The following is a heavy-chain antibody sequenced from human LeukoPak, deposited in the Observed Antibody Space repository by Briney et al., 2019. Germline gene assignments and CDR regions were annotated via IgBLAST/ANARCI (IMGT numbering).Heavy chain of an antibody. Sequence: PSETLSLTCTVSGGSISSYYWSWIRQPTGKGLEWIGYIYYSGSTNYNPSLKSRVTISLDTSENQFSLKLRSVTAADTAVYYCARGSIAARNDAFDIWGQGTMVTVSS. D-gene: IGHD6-6*01. CDR2: IYYSGST. J-gene: IGHJ3*02. CDR3: ARGSIAARNDAFDI. CDR1: GGSISSYY. V-gene: IGHV4-59*01.